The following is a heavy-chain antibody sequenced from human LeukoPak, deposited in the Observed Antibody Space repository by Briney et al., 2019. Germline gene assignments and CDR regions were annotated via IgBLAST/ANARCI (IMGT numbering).Heavy chain of an antibody. J-gene: IGHJ4*02. CDR1: GYTFTGYY. CDR2: INPNSGGT. CDR3: ASHYYDSSGPTRDTQFDY. D-gene: IGHD3-22*01. V-gene: IGHV1-2*02. Sequence: ASVKVSCKASGYTFTGYYMHWVRQAPEQGLEWMGWINPNSGGTNYAQKFQGRVTMTRDTSISTAYMELSRLRSDDTAVYYCASHYYDSSGPTRDTQFDYWGQGTLVTVSS.